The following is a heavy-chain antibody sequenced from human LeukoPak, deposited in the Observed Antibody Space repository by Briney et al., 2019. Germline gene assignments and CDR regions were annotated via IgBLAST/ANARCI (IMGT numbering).Heavy chain of an antibody. J-gene: IGHJ4*02. Sequence: GESLKSSCEASGYSFTTYWVGWVRQMPGKGLEWMGIIYPGDSDTRYSPSFQGQVTISADKSISTAYLQWSSLKASDTAMYYCARQTAAGTQDYWGQGTLVTVSS. CDR2: IYPGDSDT. V-gene: IGHV5-51*01. CDR1: GYSFTTYW. D-gene: IGHD6-13*01. CDR3: ARQTAAGTQDY.